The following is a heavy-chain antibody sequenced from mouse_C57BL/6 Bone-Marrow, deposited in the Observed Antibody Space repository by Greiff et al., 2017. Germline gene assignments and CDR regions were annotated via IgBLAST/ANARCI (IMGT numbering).Heavy chain of an antibody. Sequence: EVQGVESGGGLVKPGGSLKLSCAASGFTFSSYAMSWVRQTPEKRLEWVATISDGGSYTYYPDNVKGRFTISRDNAKNNLYLQMSHLKSEDTAMYYCARDKGGYDYDDGDSYFDVWGTGTTVTVSS. V-gene: IGHV5-4*01. CDR1: GFTFSSYA. CDR2: ISDGGSYT. D-gene: IGHD2-4*01. CDR3: ARDKGGYDYDDGDSYFDV. J-gene: IGHJ1*03.